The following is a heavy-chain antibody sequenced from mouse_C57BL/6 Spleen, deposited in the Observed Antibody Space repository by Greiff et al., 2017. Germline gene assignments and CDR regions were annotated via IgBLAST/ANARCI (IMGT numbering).Heavy chain of an antibody. CDR2: INPSSGYT. D-gene: IGHD2-5*01. V-gene: IGHV1-7*01. Sequence: VQLQQSGAELAKPGASVKLSCKASGYTFTSYWMHWVKQRPGQGLEWIGYINPSSGYTKYNQKFKDKATLTADKSSSTAYMQLSILTYEDSAVYYCARGDYIIYYYFDYWGQGTTLTVSS. CDR3: ARGDYIIYYYFDY. CDR1: GYTFTSYW. J-gene: IGHJ2*01.